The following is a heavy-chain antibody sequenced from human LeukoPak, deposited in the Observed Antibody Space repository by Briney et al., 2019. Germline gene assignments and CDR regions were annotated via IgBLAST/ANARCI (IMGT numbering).Heavy chain of an antibody. CDR2: IKQDGSEK. D-gene: IGHD3-22*01. Sequence: GGSLRLSYAASGFTFSSYWMNWVRQAPGKGLEWVANIKQDGSEKYYVDSVKGQFTISRDNAKNSLYLQMNSLRAEDTAVYYCATYNYYDSSGQIDYWGQGTLVTVSS. V-gene: IGHV3-7*01. CDR3: ATYNYYDSSGQIDY. J-gene: IGHJ4*02. CDR1: GFTFSSYW.